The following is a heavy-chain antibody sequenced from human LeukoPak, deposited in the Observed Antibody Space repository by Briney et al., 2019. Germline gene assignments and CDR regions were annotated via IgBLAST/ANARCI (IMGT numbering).Heavy chain of an antibody. CDR1: GGSISSYY. Sequence: SETLSLTCTVSGGSISSYYWSWIRQPPGKRLEWIGYIYHSGSTNYNSSLKSRVTISVDTSKNQFSLKLSSVTAADTAVYYCARHAAFAEYQSHLTHFDYCGQGTPVTVSS. CDR3: ARHAAFAEYQSHLTHFDY. D-gene: IGHD2-2*01. CDR2: IYHSGST. J-gene: IGHJ4*02. V-gene: IGHV4-59*08.